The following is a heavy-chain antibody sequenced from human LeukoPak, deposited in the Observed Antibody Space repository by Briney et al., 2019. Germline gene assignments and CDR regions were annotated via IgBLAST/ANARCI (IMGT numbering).Heavy chain of an antibody. J-gene: IGHJ4*02. CDR2: IKSKTDGGTT. Sequence: GGSLRLSCAASGFTFSNAWMSWVRQAPGKGLEWVGRIKSKTDGGTTDYAAPVKGRFTISRDDSKNTLYLQMNSLKTEDTAVYYCTTELTDFWSGLYYFDYWGQGTLVTVSS. CDR1: GFTFSNAW. V-gene: IGHV3-15*01. CDR3: TTELTDFWSGLYYFDY. D-gene: IGHD3-3*01.